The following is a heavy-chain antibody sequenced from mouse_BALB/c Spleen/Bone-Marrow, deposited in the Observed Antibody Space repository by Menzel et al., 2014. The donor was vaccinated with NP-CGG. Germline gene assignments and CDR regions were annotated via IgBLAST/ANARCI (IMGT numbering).Heavy chain of an antibody. Sequence: EVQLVESGGGLVQPGGSLKLSCAASGFDFSRYWMSWVRQAPGKGLEWIAEINPDSSTINYTPSLKDKFIISRDNAKNTLLLQMSKVISDDTALYYCARRNYFGDLFVWGAGTTVTVSS. V-gene: IGHV4-1*02. CDR3: ARRNYFGDLFV. CDR2: INPDSSTI. J-gene: IGHJ1*01. CDR1: GFDFSRYW. D-gene: IGHD1-1*01.